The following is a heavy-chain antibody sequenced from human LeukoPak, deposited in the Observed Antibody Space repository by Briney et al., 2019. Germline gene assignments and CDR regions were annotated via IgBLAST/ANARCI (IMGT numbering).Heavy chain of an antibody. J-gene: IGHJ3*02. CDR2: MFYDGST. CDR3: ATIVWGGASFGI. D-gene: IGHD7-27*01. Sequence: SETLSLTCLVSGAAMSSHYWSWIRQTPGRGLEWIGYMFYDGSTYSNPTLKSRVTLSVDTSKNQFSLRLISVTAEDTAIYYCATIVWGGASFGIWGPGAMVIVSS. V-gene: IGHV4-59*11. CDR1: GAAMSSHY.